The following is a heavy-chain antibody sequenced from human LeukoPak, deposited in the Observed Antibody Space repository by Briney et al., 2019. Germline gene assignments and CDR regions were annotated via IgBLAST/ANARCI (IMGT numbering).Heavy chain of an antibody. J-gene: IGHJ4*02. Sequence: GGSLRLSCAASGFTFSSYAMSWVRQAPGKGLEGVSAISGSGGSTYYADSVKGRLTISRDNSNNTLYLQVNSLRAGDTAVYYCARERGVSRGKYYFDYWGQGTLVTVSS. CDR2: ISGSGGST. CDR3: ARERGVSRGKYYFDY. V-gene: IGHV3-23*01. D-gene: IGHD3-16*01. CDR1: GFTFSSYA.